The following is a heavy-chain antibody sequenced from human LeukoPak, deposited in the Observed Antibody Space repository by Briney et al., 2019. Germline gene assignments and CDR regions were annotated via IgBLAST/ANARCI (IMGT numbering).Heavy chain of an antibody. CDR2: IIPIFGTA. J-gene: IGHJ4*02. V-gene: IGHV1-69*13. CDR1: GGTFSSYA. Sequence: ASVKVSCKASGGTFSSYAISWVRQAPGQGLEWMGGIIPIFGTANYAQNFQGRVTITADESTSTAYMELSSLRSEDTAVYYCARGYYGSGSYFDYWGQGTLVTVSS. D-gene: IGHD3-10*01. CDR3: ARGYYGSGSYFDY.